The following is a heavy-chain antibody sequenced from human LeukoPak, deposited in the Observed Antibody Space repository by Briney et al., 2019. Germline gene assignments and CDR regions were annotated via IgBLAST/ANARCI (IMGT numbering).Heavy chain of an antibody. CDR3: GKERYGSSSVVDY. CDR2: INSDGSWT. CDR1: GNYW. V-gene: IGHV3-74*01. D-gene: IGHD6-6*01. J-gene: IGHJ4*01. Sequence: PGGSLRLSCAASGNYWMHWVRQVPGKGLVWVSHINSDGSWTSYADPVKGRFTISRDNSKNTVYLQMNSLRVEDTAVYHCGKERYGSSSVVDYWGHGTLVTVSS.